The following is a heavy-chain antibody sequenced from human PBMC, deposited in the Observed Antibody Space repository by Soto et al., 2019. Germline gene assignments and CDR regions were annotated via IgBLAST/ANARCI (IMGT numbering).Heavy chain of an antibody. CDR2: IDPSDSQT. CDR1: GYSFAGYW. J-gene: IGHJ4*02. Sequence: GESLKISCKGSGYSFAGYWITWVRQKPGKGLEWMGRIDPSDSQTYYSPSFRGHVTISATKSITTVFLQWSSLRASDTAMYYCESRLYPSDSRPKFLYYFDNWCQGAPLAVS. D-gene: IGHD1-1*01. CDR3: ESRLYPSDSRPKFLYYFDN. V-gene: IGHV5-10-1*01.